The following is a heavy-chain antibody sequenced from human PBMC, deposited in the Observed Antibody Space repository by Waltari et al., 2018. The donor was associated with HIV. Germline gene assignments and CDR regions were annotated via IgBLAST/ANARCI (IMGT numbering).Heavy chain of an antibody. CDR3: ARIQSEFWSGCPYC. CDR2: IDAGGSG. Sequence: EVQLVESGGGLIQTGGSLRLSCVASGFTVSSNYMSWVRPAPGKGLGGVGVIDAGGSGYYADSVKGRFSISRDNSKNILYLQMNSLGAEDTAVYYCARIQSEFWSGCPYCWGQGALVTVAS. J-gene: IGHJ4*02. CDR1: GFTVSSNY. D-gene: IGHD3-3*01. V-gene: IGHV3-53*01.